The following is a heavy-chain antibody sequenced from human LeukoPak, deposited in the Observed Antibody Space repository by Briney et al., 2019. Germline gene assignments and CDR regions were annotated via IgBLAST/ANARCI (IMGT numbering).Heavy chain of an antibody. D-gene: IGHD3-3*01. Sequence: VASVKVSCKASGYTFTKYYMNWVRQAPGQGLEWMGIMHPTGDSTNYAQKFQGRATLTRDTSTGTFYMELSSLTSEDTAVYYCARHDFDLPMIYSFFVHWGQGTLVTVSS. CDR2: MHPTGDST. CDR3: ARHDFDLPMIYSFFVH. J-gene: IGHJ5*02. V-gene: IGHV1-46*01. CDR1: GYTFTKYY.